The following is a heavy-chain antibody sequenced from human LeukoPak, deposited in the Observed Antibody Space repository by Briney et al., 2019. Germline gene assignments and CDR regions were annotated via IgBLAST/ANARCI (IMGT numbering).Heavy chain of an antibody. CDR3: ASAYYGSGSYIGIIDY. CDR1: GGTFSSYA. CDR2: IIPIFGTA. J-gene: IGHJ4*02. Sequence: SVKVSCEASGGTFSSYAISWVRQAPGQGLEWMGGIIPIFGTANYAQKFQGRVTITTDESTSTAYMELSSLRSEDTAVYYCASAYYGSGSYIGIIDYWGQGTLVTVSS. V-gene: IGHV1-69*05. D-gene: IGHD3-10*01.